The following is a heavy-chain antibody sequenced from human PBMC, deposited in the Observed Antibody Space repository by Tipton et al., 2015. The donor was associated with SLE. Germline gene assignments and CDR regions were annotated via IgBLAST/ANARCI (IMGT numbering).Heavy chain of an antibody. Sequence: SLRLPCAASGFTFSSYEMHWVRQAPGKGLEWVSYISSSGSTIYYADSVKGRFTISRDNAKNSLYLQMNSLRAEDTAVYYCARGGAAAGTYYFDYWGQGTLVTVSS. J-gene: IGHJ4*02. V-gene: IGHV3-48*03. CDR2: ISSSGSTI. D-gene: IGHD6-13*01. CDR3: ARGGAAAGTYYFDY. CDR1: GFTFSSYE.